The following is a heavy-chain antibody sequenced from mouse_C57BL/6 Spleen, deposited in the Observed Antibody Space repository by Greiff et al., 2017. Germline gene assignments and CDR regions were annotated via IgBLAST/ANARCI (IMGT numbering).Heavy chain of an antibody. D-gene: IGHD4-1*02. CDR1: GYTFTSYG. V-gene: IGHV1-81*01. CDR2: IYPRSGNT. CDR3: ARSTETSYFDY. Sequence: VKLQESGAALARPGASVKLSCKASGYTFTSYGISWVKQRTGQGLEWIGEIYPRSGNTYYNEKFKGKATLTADKSSSTAYMVLRSLTSEDSAVYFCARSTETSYFDYWGQGTTLTVSS. J-gene: IGHJ2*01.